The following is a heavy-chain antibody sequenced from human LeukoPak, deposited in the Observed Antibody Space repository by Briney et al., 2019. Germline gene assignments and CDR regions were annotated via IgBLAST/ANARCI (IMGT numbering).Heavy chain of an antibody. CDR2: INPSGGST. D-gene: IGHD3-22*01. V-gene: IGHV1-46*01. Sequence: ASVKVSCKASGYTFTSYYMHWVRQAPGQGLEWMGIINPSGGSTSYAQKFQGRVTMTRDMSTSTAYMELRSLRSDDTAVYYCARTAYDSSDFYRFDYWGQGTLVTVSS. CDR1: GYTFTSYY. J-gene: IGHJ4*02. CDR3: ARTAYDSSDFYRFDY.